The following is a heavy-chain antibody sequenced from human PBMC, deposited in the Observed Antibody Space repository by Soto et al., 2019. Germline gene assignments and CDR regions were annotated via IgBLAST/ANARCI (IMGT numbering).Heavy chain of an antibody. J-gene: IGHJ4*02. D-gene: IGHD3-16*01. Sequence: PSETLSLTCNVSGGSISSYYWSWMRQPPGKGLEWIGYIYYSGSTNYNPPFKSRVTISVDTSKNQFSLKLSSVTAADTAVYYCARGEERVDMPSGYWGQGTLVTVSS. CDR2: IYYSGST. V-gene: IGHV4-59*01. CDR3: ARGEERVDMPSGY. CDR1: GGSISSYY.